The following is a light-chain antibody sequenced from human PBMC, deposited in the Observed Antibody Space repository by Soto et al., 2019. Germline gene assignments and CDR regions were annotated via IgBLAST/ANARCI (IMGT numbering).Light chain of an antibody. CDR1: QGIRSY. J-gene: IGKJ1*01. V-gene: IGKV1-27*01. CDR2: SAP. Sequence: PSSLSASVGDRVTITCRVAQGIRSYLNWCRQKPGKVPYLLIYSAPNLQSGAPSRFSGSGSVKDFTLTISSLQPEDFAVYYCHQYDRSPRTFGQGTKVDIK. CDR3: HQYDRSPRT.